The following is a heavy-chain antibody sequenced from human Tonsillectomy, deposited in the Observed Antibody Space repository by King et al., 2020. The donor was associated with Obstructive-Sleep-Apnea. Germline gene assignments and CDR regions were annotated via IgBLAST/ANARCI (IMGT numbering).Heavy chain of an antibody. J-gene: IGHJ4*02. V-gene: IGHV4-59*08. CDR2: ISYSGST. CDR3: ARSLDSSGYYYTNY. CDR1: GGSISSYY. Sequence: QLQESGPGLVKPSETLSLTCTVSGGSISSYYWSWIRQPPGKGLELIGYISYSGSTNYNPSLKSRVTISLDTSKNQFSLKLSSVTAADTAVYYCARSLDSSGYYYTNYWGQGTLVTVSS. D-gene: IGHD3-22*01.